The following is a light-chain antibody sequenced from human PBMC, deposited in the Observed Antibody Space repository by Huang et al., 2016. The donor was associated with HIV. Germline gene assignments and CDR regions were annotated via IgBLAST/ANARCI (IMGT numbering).Light chain of an antibody. Sequence: EIVLTQSPGTLSLSPGERATLSCRASQSVSSSYLAWYQQKPGQAPRLLIDGASSRATGITDRCSGSGSGTDFTLTISRLEHEDLAVYYCQEYGSSPGTFGQGTKVEVK. CDR2: GAS. CDR1: QSVSSSY. V-gene: IGKV3-20*01. CDR3: QEYGSSPGT. J-gene: IGKJ1*01.